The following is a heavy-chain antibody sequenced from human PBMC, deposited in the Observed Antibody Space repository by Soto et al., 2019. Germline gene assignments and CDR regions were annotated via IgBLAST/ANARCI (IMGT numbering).Heavy chain of an antibody. CDR2: IYHSEST. V-gene: IGHV4-4*02. CDR3: ARDITPNYYDSSGYYY. D-gene: IGHD3-22*01. J-gene: IGHJ4*02. CDR1: GGSISSSNW. Sequence: QVQLQESGPGLVKPSGTLSLTCAVSGGSISSSNWWSWVRQPPGKGLEGIGEIYHSESTNYNPSLKSRVTISVDKSKNQFSLKLSSVTAADTAVYYCARDITPNYYDSSGYYYWGQGTLVTVSS.